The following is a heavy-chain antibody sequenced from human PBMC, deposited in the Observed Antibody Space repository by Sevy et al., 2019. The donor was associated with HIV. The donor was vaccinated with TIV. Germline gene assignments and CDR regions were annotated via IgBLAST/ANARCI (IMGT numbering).Heavy chain of an antibody. CDR2: ISWNSGNI. CDR3: AKDINLRITMVRGVIFVGIDY. Sequence: HGGSLRLSCAASGFTFDDYAMHWVRQAPGKGLEWVSGISWNSGNIGYADSVKGRFTISRDNAKNSLYLQMNSLRAEDTALYYCAKDINLRITMVRGVIFVGIDYWGQGTLVTVSS. CDR1: GFTFDDYA. J-gene: IGHJ4*02. V-gene: IGHV3-9*01. D-gene: IGHD3-10*01.